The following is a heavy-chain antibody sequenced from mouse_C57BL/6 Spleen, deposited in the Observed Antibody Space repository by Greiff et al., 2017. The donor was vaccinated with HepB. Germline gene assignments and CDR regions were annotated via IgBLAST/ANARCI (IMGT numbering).Heavy chain of an antibody. V-gene: IGHV1-18*01. CDR3: ARDDGYPYYAMDY. CDR2: INPNNGGT. D-gene: IGHD2-3*01. J-gene: IGHJ4*01. Sequence: EVQLQQSGPELVKPGAPVKIPCKASGYTFTDYNMDWVKQSHGKSLEWIGDINPNNGGTIYNQKFKGKATLTVDKSSSTAYMELRSLTSEDTAVYYCARDDGYPYYAMDYWGQGTSVTVSS. CDR1: GYTFTDYN.